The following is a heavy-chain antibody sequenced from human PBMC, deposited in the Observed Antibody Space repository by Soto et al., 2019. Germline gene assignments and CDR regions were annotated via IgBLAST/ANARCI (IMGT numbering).Heavy chain of an antibody. CDR2: ISGSGGST. J-gene: IGHJ4*02. Sequence: EVQLLESGGGLVQPGGSLRLSCAASGFSFSSYAMSWVRQAPGKGLEWVSAISGSGGSTYYADSVKGRFTVSRDNSKNTLYLQMNSLRAEDTAVYCCAKILAGSGWFFPFDYWGQGTLVTVSS. V-gene: IGHV3-23*01. D-gene: IGHD6-13*01. CDR1: GFSFSSYA. CDR3: AKILAGSGWFFPFDY.